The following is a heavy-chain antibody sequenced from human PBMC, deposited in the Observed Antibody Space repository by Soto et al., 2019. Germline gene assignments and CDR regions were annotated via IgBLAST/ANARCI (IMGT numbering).Heavy chain of an antibody. CDR3: ARAAAALGQYYYYGLDV. D-gene: IGHD6-13*01. CDR1: GGSLNRYY. J-gene: IGHJ6*02. Sequence: PSETLSLTCTLSGGSLNRYYWNWNRQPPGQGLEWMGYIYYSGSTNYNPSLKSRVSISVDKSKSQFSLRLTSVTAADTAVYYCARAAAALGQYYYYGLDVWGQGTSVTVSS. CDR2: IYYSGST. V-gene: IGHV4-59*01.